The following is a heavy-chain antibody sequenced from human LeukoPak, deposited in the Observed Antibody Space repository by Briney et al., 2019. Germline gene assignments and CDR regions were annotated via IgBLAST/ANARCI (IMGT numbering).Heavy chain of an antibody. Sequence: GGSLRLSCAASGFTFSNYAMTWVRQAPGKGLEWVGRIRSNSDGGTIDYAAPVKGRFTLSRDDSKTTLYLQMNSLQTEDTAVYYCATDFYDGTWGQGTLVTVSS. D-gene: IGHD3-22*01. CDR3: ATDFYDGT. CDR2: IRSNSDGGTI. V-gene: IGHV3-15*01. CDR1: GFTFSNYA. J-gene: IGHJ5*02.